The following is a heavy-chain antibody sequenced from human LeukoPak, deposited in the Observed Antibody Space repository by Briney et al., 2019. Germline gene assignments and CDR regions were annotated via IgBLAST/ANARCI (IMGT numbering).Heavy chain of an antibody. D-gene: IGHD3-22*01. CDR1: GFTFSSFS. Sequence: GGSLRLSCAASGFTFSSFSMNWVRQAPGKGLEWVSSIYSTTTYIYYADSVKGRFTISRDNAENSLYLQMNSLKTEDTAVYYCARDPFDSSGYDFDYWGQGTLVTVSS. CDR3: ARDPFDSSGYDFDY. J-gene: IGHJ4*02. CDR2: IYSTTTYI. V-gene: IGHV3-21*04.